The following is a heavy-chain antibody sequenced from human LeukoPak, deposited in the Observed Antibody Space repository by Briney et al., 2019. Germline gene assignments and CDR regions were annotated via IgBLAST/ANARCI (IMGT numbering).Heavy chain of an antibody. J-gene: IGHJ4*02. V-gene: IGHV3-23*01. CDR3: AKGPGGYSYDFAGFFDY. D-gene: IGHD5-18*01. Sequence: GGSLRLSCAASGFTFSSYAMSWVRQAPGKGLEWVSAISGSGASTYYADSVKGRFTISRDNSKNTLYLQMNSLRAEDTAVYYCAKGPGGYSYDFAGFFDYWGQGTLVTVSS. CDR1: GFTFSSYA. CDR2: ISGSGAST.